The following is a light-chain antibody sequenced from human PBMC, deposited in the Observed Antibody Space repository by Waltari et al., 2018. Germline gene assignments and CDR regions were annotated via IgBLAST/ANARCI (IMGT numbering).Light chain of an antibody. CDR2: KDS. Sequence: SYELTQPPSVSVYPGQTARITCSGDALPKQYAYWYQQKPGQAPVLVIYKDSERPSGIPERFSGSSSGTTVTLTISGVQAEDEADYYCQSADSSGTYPGVVFGGGTKLTVL. CDR1: ALPKQY. CDR3: QSADSSGTYPGVV. V-gene: IGLV3-25*02. J-gene: IGLJ2*01.